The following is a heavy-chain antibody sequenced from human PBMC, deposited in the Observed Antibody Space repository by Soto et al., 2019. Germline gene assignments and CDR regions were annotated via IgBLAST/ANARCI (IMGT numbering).Heavy chain of an antibody. CDR1: GVTCISYG. J-gene: IGHJ5*02. D-gene: IGHD3-3*01. Sequence: SLRLSCAASGVTCISYGMHWVRQAPGKGLEWVAVIWYDGSNKYYVDSVKGRFTISRDNSKSTLYLQMNSLRAEDTAVYYCARARRDRITIFGVAPNNWFDPWGQGTLVTVSS. V-gene: IGHV3-33*01. CDR2: IWYDGSNK. CDR3: ARARRDRITIFGVAPNNWFDP.